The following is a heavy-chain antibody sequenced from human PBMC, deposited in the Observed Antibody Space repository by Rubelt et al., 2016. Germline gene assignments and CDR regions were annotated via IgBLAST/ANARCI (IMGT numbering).Heavy chain of an antibody. V-gene: IGHV3-48*03. CDR1: GFTFSSYA. Sequence: GFTFSSYAMHWVRQAPGKGLEWVSYISSASDTIHYADSMKGRFTISRDNARNSLYLQMNSLRAEDTAVYYCARSHPNGGMDVWGQGTTVTVSS. J-gene: IGHJ6*02. CDR3: ARSHPNGGMDV. CDR2: ISSASDTI.